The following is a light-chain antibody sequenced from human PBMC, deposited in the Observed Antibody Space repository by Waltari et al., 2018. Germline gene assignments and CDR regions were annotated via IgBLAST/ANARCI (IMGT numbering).Light chain of an antibody. CDR2: KAS. J-gene: IGKJ1*01. V-gene: IGKV1-5*03. CDR3: QQFNSFPWT. Sequence: DIQMTQSPSSLSASDGDRVTITCRASQTLSSWLAWYQQKPGKAPKLLIYKASTLESGVPSRFSGSGSGTEFTLTISSLQPGDFATYYCQQFNSFPWTFGHGTKVEIK. CDR1: QTLSSW.